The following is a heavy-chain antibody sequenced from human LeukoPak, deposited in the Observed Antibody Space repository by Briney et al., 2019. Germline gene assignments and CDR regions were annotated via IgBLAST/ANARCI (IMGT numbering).Heavy chain of an antibody. J-gene: IGHJ5*02. D-gene: IGHD2-15*01. CDR3: ARRGRYCSGGSCYSGVHWFDP. V-gene: IGHV4-34*01. CDR1: GGSFSGYY. CDR2: INHSGST. Sequence: SETLSLTCAVYGGSFSGYYWSWIRQPPGKGLEWIGEINHSGSTNYNPSLKSRVTISVDTSKNQFSLKLSSVTAADTAAYYCARRGRYCSGGSCYSGVHWFDPWGQGTLVTVSS.